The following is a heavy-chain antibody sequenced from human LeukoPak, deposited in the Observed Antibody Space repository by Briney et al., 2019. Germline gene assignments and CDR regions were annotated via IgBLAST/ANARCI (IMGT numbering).Heavy chain of an antibody. D-gene: IGHD3-16*02. CDR3: ARDIAFGGVIALHFDY. CDR1: GYTFSSYG. CDR2: ISVYNGNT. V-gene: IGHV1-18*01. J-gene: IGHJ4*02. Sequence: ASVTVSCKASGYTFSSYGFSWVRQAPGEGLEWMGWISVYNGNTNYVQKFQGRVTMTTDTSTSTAYMELSSLRSEDTAVYYCARDIAFGGVIALHFDYWGQGTLVTVSS.